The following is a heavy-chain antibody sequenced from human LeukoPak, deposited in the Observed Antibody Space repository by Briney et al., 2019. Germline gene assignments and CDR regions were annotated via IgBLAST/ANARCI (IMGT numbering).Heavy chain of an antibody. CDR3: AGRYCTSTMCYVGAVAGYEF. D-gene: IGHD2-2*01. CDR1: GDSLINFY. CDR2: IYYSGTT. Sequence: SETLSLTCTVSGDSLINFYWSWIRQPPGKGLEWIGYIYYSGTTNYNPSLKSRVTMSVDTSKSQFSLTLRPVTAADTAVYYCAGRYCTSTMCYVGAVAGYEFWGQGALVTVSS. V-gene: IGHV4-59*01. J-gene: IGHJ4*02.